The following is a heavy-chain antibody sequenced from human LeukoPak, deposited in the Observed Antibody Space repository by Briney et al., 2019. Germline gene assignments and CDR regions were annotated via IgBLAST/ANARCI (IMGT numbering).Heavy chain of an antibody. V-gene: IGHV3-30*18. J-gene: IGHJ4*02. CDR1: GFTFSDYY. CDR3: AKGFGEYRPSFDY. D-gene: IGHD3-10*01. Sequence: GGSLRLSCAASGFTFSDYYMSWIRQAPGKGLEWVAVISYDGSNKYYADSVKGRFTISRDNSKNTLYLQMNSLRAEDTAVYYCAKGFGEYRPSFDYWGQGTLVTVSS. CDR2: ISYDGSNK.